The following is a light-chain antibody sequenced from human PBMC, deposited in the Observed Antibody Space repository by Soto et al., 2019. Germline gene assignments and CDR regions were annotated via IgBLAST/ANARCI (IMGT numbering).Light chain of an antibody. CDR1: SGDVGGYNS. V-gene: IGLV2-14*01. CDR3: SSYTSSVTVA. CDR2: EVS. J-gene: IGLJ2*01. Sequence: QSALTQPASASGSPGQSITISCTGTSGDVGGYNSVSWYQQHPGKAPKLMNYEVSNRPSGVSNRFSGSKSGNTASLTISGLQADDEADYYCSSYTSSVTVAFGGGTQLTVL.